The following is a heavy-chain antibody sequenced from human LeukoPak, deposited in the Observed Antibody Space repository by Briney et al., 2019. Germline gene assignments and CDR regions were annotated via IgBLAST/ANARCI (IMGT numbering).Heavy chain of an antibody. CDR1: GFTFSSYW. D-gene: IGHD4-17*01. CDR2: IKQDGSEK. V-gene: IGHV3-7*01. CDR3: ARGMTTVTRPAFDY. J-gene: IGHJ4*02. Sequence: GGSLRLSCAASGFTFSSYWMSWVRQAPGKGLEWVANIKQDGSEKYYVDSVRGRFTISRDNAKNSLYLQMNSLRAEDTAVYYCARGMTTVTRPAFDYWGQGTLVTVSS.